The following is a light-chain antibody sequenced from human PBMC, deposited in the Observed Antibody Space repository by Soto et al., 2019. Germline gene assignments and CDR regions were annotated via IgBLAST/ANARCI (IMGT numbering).Light chain of an antibody. CDR2: GAS. Sequence: EIVLTQSPGTLSLSPGVRATLSCRAIQSVSSSYLAWYQQKPGQAPRLLIYGASSRATGIPDRFSGSGSGTDFTLTISRLEPEDFAVYFCQHYGSSPPVTFGQGTRLEIK. V-gene: IGKV3-20*01. CDR1: QSVSSSY. CDR3: QHYGSSPPVT. J-gene: IGKJ5*01.